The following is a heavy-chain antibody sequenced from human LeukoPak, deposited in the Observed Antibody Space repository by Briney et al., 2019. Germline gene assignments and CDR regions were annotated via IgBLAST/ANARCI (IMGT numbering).Heavy chain of an antibody. CDR1: GYTFTSYG. Sequence: ASVKVSCKASGYTFTSYGISWVRQAPGQGLEWMGWISGYNGNTKYAQKFQGRVTITRDTSASTAYMELSSLRSEDTAVYYCARGVPYYYGSGSYLYYYYYYYMDVWGKGTTVTISS. J-gene: IGHJ6*03. D-gene: IGHD3-10*01. CDR3: ARGVPYYYGSGSYLYYYYYYYMDV. CDR2: ISGYNGNT. V-gene: IGHV1-18*01.